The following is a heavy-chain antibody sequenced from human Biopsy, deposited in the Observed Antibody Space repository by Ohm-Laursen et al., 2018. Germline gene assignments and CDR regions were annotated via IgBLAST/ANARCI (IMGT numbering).Heavy chain of an antibody. D-gene: IGHD2-21*01. Sequence: SETASHQPYAYSFNNSGINCVRQAPGQGLEWMGRISGYNGNTKYAQKFQGRVTMNTITSTSAVYKEVRNLRSDVTAVYYCARVALPLYLDNWGQGTRVTVSS. V-gene: IGHV1-18*01. CDR3: ARVALPLYLDN. CDR1: AYSFNNSG. CDR2: ISGYNGNT. J-gene: IGHJ4*02.